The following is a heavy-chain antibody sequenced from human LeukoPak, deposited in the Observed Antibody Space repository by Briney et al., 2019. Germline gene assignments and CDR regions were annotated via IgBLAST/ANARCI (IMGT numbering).Heavy chain of an antibody. D-gene: IGHD3-10*01. CDR3: ASNIITMVRGVMRKLEN. CDR2: INHSGST. Sequence: SETLSLTCAVYGGSFSGYYWSWMRQPPGKGLEWIGEINHSGSTNYNPSLKSRVTISVDTSKNQFSLKLSSVTAADTAVYYCASNIITMVRGVMRKLENWGQGTLVTVSP. J-gene: IGHJ4*02. CDR1: GGSFSGYY. V-gene: IGHV4-34*01.